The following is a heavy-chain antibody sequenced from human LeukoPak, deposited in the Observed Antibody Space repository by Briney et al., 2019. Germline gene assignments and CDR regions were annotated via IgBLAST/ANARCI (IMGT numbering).Heavy chain of an antibody. CDR1: GHTFTDYP. V-gene: IGHV7-4-1*02. CDR3: ARGYDTTGYYPY. Sequence: GASVKVSCKASGHTFTDYPINWVRQAPGQGLDLMGRIYTNTGNPTYVQGFTGRFVFSLDTSVSTAYLQISSLKAEDTAVYYCARGYDTTGYYPYWGQGTQVTVSS. CDR2: IYTNTGNP. D-gene: IGHD3-22*01. J-gene: IGHJ4*02.